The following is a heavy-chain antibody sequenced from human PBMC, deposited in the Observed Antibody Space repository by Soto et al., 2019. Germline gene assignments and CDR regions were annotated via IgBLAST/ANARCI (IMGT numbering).Heavy chain of an antibody. CDR3: AKSLMNAKEV. CDR1: GFNFSSYG. D-gene: IGHD2-21*01. V-gene: IGHV3-23*01. Sequence: EVQLLESGGGLVQPGGSLRLSCTASGFNFSSYGMSWVRQAPGKGLEWVSCITESGGNTYYTDSVKGRFTISRDNSKNTQYMQMRGLSVEDPAVLHCAKSLMNAKEVWGQGTTVTVSS. CDR2: ITESGGNT. J-gene: IGHJ6*02.